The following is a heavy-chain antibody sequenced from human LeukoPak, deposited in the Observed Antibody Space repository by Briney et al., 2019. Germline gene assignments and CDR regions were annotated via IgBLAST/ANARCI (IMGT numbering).Heavy chain of an antibody. CDR1: GFSVSGKF. CDR3: ARSVPDYTRFDY. CDR2: FKTKYSQV. Sequence: GGSLRLSCAASGFSVSGKFMSWVRQAPGKGLEWVSTFKTKYSQVYYAESVRGRFTISTDNSEKTVYLQMNSLRAEDTALYYCARSVPDYTRFDYWGQGALVTVSS. V-gene: IGHV3-23*05. J-gene: IGHJ4*02. D-gene: IGHD4-11*01.